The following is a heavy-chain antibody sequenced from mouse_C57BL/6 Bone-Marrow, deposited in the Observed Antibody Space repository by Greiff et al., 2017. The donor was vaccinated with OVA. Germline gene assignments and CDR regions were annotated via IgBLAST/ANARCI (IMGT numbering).Heavy chain of an antibody. CDR2: INPNYGTT. Sequence: LVESGPELVKPGASVKISCKASGYSFTDYNMNWVKQSNGKSLEWIGVINPNYGTTSYNQKFKGKATLTVDQSSSTAYMQLNSLTSEDSEVYYCARSRGTTVEAPFAYWGQGTLVTVSA. V-gene: IGHV1-39*01. J-gene: IGHJ3*01. CDR1: GYSFTDYN. CDR3: ARSRGTTVEAPFAY. D-gene: IGHD1-1*01.